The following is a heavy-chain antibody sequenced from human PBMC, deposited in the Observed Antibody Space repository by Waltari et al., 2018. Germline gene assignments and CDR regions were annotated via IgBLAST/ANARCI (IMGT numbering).Heavy chain of an antibody. J-gene: IGHJ6*03. Sequence: EVQLVQSGAEVKKPGESLKISCKGSGYSFTSYWIGWVRQMPGKGLEWMGIIYPGGSDTRYSPSFQGQVTISADKSISTAYLQWSSLKASDTAMYYCARRRVAAAGTWGDYYYYMDVWGKGTTVTVSS. CDR2: IYPGGSDT. CDR1: GYSFTSYW. V-gene: IGHV5-51*03. D-gene: IGHD6-13*01. CDR3: ARRRVAAAGTWGDYYYYMDV.